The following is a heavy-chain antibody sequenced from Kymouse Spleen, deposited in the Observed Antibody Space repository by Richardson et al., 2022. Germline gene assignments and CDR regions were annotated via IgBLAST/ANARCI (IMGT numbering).Heavy chain of an antibody. J-gene: IGHJ4*02. D-gene: IGHD3-10*01. CDR2: INHSGST. Sequence: QVQLQQWGAGLLKPSETLSLTCAVYGGSFSGYYWSWIRQPPGKGLEWIGEINHSGSTNYNPSLKSRVTISVDTSKNQFSLKLSSVTAADTAVYYCARGEDYGSGSYYNYWGQGTLVTVSS. CDR3: ARGEDYGSGSYYNY. V-gene: IGHV4-34*01. CDR1: GGSFSGYY.